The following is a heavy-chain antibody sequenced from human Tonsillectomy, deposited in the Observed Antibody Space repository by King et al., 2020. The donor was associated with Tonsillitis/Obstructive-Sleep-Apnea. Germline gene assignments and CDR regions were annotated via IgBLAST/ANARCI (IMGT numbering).Heavy chain of an antibody. D-gene: IGHD2-21*02. CDR3: ARDQDVTAGDYYGMDV. CDR1: GFTFSSYG. CDR2: IWYDGSNK. Sequence: VQLVESGGGVVQPGRSLRLSCAASGFTFSSYGMHWVRQAPGKGLEWVAVIWYDGSNKYYADSVKGRFTISRDNSKNTLYLQMNSLRAEDTAVYYCARDQDVTAGDYYGMDVWGQGTTVTVSS. V-gene: IGHV3-33*01. J-gene: IGHJ6*02.